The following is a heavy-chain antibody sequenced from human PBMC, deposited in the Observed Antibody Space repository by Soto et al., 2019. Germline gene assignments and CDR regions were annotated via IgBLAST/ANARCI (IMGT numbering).Heavy chain of an antibody. Sequence: SETLSLTCTVSGGSISRYYWSWIRQPPGKGLEWIGYIYYSGSTNYNPSLKSRVTISVDTSKNQFSLKLSSVTAADTAVYYCASSGELLGLGAFDIWGQGTMVTVSS. CDR3: ASSGELLGLGAFDI. CDR2: IYYSGST. D-gene: IGHD1-26*01. V-gene: IGHV4-59*01. J-gene: IGHJ3*02. CDR1: GGSISRYY.